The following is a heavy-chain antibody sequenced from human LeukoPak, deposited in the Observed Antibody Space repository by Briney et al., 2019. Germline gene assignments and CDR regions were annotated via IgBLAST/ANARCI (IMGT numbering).Heavy chain of an antibody. CDR2: IRYDGSNK. V-gene: IGHV3-30*02. J-gene: IGHJ4*02. CDR3: ARGVYVWGSYRYTPPRY. Sequence: GGSLRLSCAASGLTFSSYGMHWVRQAPGKGLEWVAFIRYDGSNKYYADSVKGRFTISRDNSKNTLYLQMNSLRAEDTAVYYCARGVYVWGSYRYTPPRYWGQGTLVTVSS. D-gene: IGHD3-16*02. CDR1: GLTFSSYG.